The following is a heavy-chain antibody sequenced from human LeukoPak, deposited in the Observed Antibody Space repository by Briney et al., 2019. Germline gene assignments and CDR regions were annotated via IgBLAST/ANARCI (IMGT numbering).Heavy chain of an antibody. Sequence: GSLRLSCAASGFTFSSYWMSWIRQPPGKGLEWIGEINHSGSTNYNPSLKSRVTISVDTSKNQFSLKLSSVTAADTAVYYCARAKGPYSSSETYYFDHWGQGTLVTVSS. CDR2: INHSGST. V-gene: IGHV4-34*01. CDR1: GFTFSSYW. D-gene: IGHD6-6*01. CDR3: ARAKGPYSSSETYYFDH. J-gene: IGHJ4*02.